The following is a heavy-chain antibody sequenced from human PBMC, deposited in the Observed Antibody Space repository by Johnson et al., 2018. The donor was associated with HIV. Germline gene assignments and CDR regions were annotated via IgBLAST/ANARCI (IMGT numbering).Heavy chain of an antibody. V-gene: IGHV3-30*04. J-gene: IGHJ3*02. CDR2: ISDDGSIK. D-gene: IGHD5-12*01. Sequence: QVQLVESGGGVVQPGRSLRLSCAASVFTFSSYAMHWVRQAPGKGLVWVAVISDDGSIKSYAYTVKGRFTISRDNSKNTLYLQMNSLRAEDTAVYYCAGDSGYEDHDAFDIWGQGTMVTVSS. CDR3: AGDSGYEDHDAFDI. CDR1: VFTFSSYA.